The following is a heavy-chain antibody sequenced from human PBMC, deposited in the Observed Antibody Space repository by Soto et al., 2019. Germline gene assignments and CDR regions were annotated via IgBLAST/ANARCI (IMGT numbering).Heavy chain of an antibody. CDR2: IYRTGST. J-gene: IGHJ4*02. CDR1: GGSFTSDNC. D-gene: IGHD2-8*01. Sequence: ASETLSLTCAVSGGSFTSDNCWAWVRQPPGQGLEWIGEIYRTGSTNYNPSLKSRVTISLDKSKNQFSLKLTSLTAADTAVYYCASRVPGNGVDYWGQGTLVTVSS. CDR3: ASRVPGNGVDY. V-gene: IGHV4-4*02.